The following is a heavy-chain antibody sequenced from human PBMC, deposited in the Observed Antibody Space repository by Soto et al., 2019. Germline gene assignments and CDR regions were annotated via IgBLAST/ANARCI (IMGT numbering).Heavy chain of an antibody. CDR3: ARVQWHYRSGSGMDV. J-gene: IGHJ6*02. V-gene: IGHV1-8*01. CDR2: MNPNSGNT. CDR1: GYTFTSYD. Sequence: QVQLVQSGAEVKKPGASVKVSCKASGYTFTSYDMNRVRQATGQGLEWMGWMNPNSGNTGYAQKFQDRVPMTRNTRITTAYMELSSLRSEDRPVYYGARVQWHYRSGSGMDVRGQGTTVTVSS. D-gene: IGHD3-10*01.